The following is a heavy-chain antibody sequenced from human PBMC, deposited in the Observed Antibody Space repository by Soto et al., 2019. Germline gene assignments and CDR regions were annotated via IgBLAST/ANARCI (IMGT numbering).Heavy chain of an antibody. J-gene: IGHJ4*02. CDR3: AKEVEGGWYYFDY. D-gene: IGHD2-15*01. CDR1: GFTFSTYA. V-gene: IGHV3-23*01. CDR2: ISDSDGST. Sequence: EVQLLESGGGLVQPGGSLTLSCAASGFTFSTYAMTWVRQAPGKGLEWVSTISDSDGSTYYADSVKGRFTISRDNSKNTVYLKMNRLRAEDTAVYYCAKEVEGGWYYFDYWGQGTLVTVSS.